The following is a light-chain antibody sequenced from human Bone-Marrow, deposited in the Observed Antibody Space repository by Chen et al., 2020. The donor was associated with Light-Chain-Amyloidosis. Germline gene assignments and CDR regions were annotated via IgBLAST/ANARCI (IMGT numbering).Light chain of an antibody. CDR1: SGSIATNY. V-gene: IGLV6-57*01. J-gene: IGLJ3*02. CDR3: QFYQGSSQGV. Sequence: NFMLTQPHSVSESPGKTVIISCTRSSGSIATNYVQWYQQRPGSSPTTVIYEDDQRPSGVPDRFSGSIDRSSNSASLTSSGLKTEDEADYYRQFYQGSSQGVFGGGTKLTVL. CDR2: EDD.